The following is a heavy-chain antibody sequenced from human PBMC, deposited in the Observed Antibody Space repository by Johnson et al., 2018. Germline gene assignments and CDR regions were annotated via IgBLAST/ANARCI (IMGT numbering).Heavy chain of an antibody. J-gene: IGHJ6*02. V-gene: IGHV3-20*04. CDR2: INWNGGIT. CDR1: GFTFDDYG. Sequence: EVQLVESGGGVVRPGGSLRLSCAASGFTFDDYGMTWVRQVPGTGLEWVSGINWNGGITGYADSVKGRFTISRDNSKNTLYLQRKILRAEDTAVYYCAKGHSPHIGSYFSLGMDVWGQGTTVTVSS. D-gene: IGHD1-26*01. CDR3: AKGHSPHIGSYFSLGMDV.